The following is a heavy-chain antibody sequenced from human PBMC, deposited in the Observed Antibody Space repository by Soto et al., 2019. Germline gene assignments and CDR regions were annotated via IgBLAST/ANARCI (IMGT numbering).Heavy chain of an antibody. CDR3: AKWNEMKRSFDD. Sequence: QVQLQESGPGLVKPSETLSLTCTVSAGSITNYYWNWIRQPPEKGLEWIGFIHHTGNSMSNPSLRSRXXMXVXTTEGQISLNLRAVTAADTAVYYCAKWNEMKRSFDDWGQGILVTVSS. J-gene: IGHJ4*02. V-gene: IGHV4-59*01. D-gene: IGHD1-1*01. CDR2: IHHTGNS. CDR1: AGSITNYY.